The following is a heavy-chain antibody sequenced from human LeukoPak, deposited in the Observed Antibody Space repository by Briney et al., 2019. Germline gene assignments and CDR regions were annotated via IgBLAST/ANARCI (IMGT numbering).Heavy chain of an antibody. Sequence: KPSETLSLTCTVSGGSISSYYWSWIRQPPGKGLEWIWYIYYSGSTNYNPSLKSRVTISVDTSKNQFSLKLSSVTAADTAVYYCAQSDSGSLLGFDPWGQGTLVTVSS. CDR3: AQSDSGSLLGFDP. J-gene: IGHJ5*02. CDR1: GGSISSYY. V-gene: IGHV4-59*01. D-gene: IGHD1-26*01. CDR2: IYYSGST.